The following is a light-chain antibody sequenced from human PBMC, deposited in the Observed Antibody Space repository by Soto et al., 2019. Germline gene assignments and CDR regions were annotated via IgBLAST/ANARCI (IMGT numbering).Light chain of an antibody. Sequence: DIQMTQSPSSLSASVGDRVTITCRASQDISVYLAWYQQKPGKDPKLLIYSASTLQPGVPSRFSGSGSGTDFTLTISSLQPEDVATYYCQKFNTAPLTFGQGTRLEIK. CDR2: SAS. CDR3: QKFNTAPLT. CDR1: QDISVY. V-gene: IGKV1-27*01. J-gene: IGKJ5*01.